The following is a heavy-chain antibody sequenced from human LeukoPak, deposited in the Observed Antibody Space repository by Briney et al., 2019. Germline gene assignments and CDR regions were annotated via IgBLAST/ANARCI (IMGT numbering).Heavy chain of an antibody. J-gene: IGHJ4*02. CDR1: GFTLTNYY. V-gene: IGHV1-46*01. CDR3: AREPSVAGTPPDY. Sequence: ASVKVSCKASGFTLTNYYMHWVRQAPGQGLEWMGLINPTGSSTNYAQKFRGRVTMTRDTSTSTVYMELSSLRSEDTAVYYCAREPSVAGTPPDYWGQGTLVTVSS. D-gene: IGHD3-10*01. CDR2: INPTGSST.